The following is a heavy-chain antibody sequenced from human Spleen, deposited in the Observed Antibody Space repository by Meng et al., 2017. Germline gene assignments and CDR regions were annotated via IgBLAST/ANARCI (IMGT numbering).Heavy chain of an antibody. D-gene: IGHD6-13*01. V-gene: IGHV3-33*08. CDR1: GFTFSSYA. CDR3: ARDKAAAGVRRSAFDI. Sequence: GESLKISCAASGFTFSSYAMHWVRQAPGKGLEWVAVIWYDGSNKNYADSVKGRFTISRDDAKNSLYLQMNSLRAEDTALYYCARDKAAAGVRRSAFDIWGQGTMVTVSS. CDR2: IWYDGSNK. J-gene: IGHJ3*02.